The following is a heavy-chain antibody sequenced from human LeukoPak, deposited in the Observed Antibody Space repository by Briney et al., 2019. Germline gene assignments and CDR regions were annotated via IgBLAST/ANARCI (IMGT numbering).Heavy chain of an antibody. CDR3: VKVRELLVYYYGMDV. J-gene: IGHJ6*02. Sequence: GGSLRLSCAASGFTFSSYGMHWVRQAPGKGLEWVAVISYDGSNKYYADSVKRRFTISRDNSKDTLYLQMNSLRAEDTAVYYCVKVRELLVYYYGMDVWGQGTTVTVSS. CDR2: ISYDGSNK. D-gene: IGHD1-26*01. V-gene: IGHV3-30*18. CDR1: GFTFSSYG.